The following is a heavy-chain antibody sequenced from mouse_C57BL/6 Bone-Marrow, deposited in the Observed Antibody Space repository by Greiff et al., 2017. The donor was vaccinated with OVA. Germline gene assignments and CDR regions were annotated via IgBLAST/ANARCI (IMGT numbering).Heavy chain of an antibody. J-gene: IGHJ1*03. V-gene: IGHV5-4*01. D-gene: IGHD1-1*01. CDR3: AREDYGSSYLYWYFDV. CDR2: ISDGGSYT. Sequence: EVHLVESGGGLVKPGGSLKLSCAASGFTFSSYAMSWVRQTPEKRLAWVATISDGGSYTYYPDNVKGRFTISRDNDKNNLYLQMSHLKSEDTAMYYCAREDYGSSYLYWYFDVWGTGTTVTVSS. CDR1: GFTFSSYA.